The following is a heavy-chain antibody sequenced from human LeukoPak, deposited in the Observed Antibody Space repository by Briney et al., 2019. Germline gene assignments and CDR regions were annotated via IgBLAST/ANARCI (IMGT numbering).Heavy chain of an antibody. CDR3: VRGYSFGPYGMDV. V-gene: IGHV3-64D*09. Sequence: GGSLRLSCSASGFXFSSYAIHWVRQAPGKGLEYVSDISDSGGSTYYADSVKGRFTISRDNSKNTLYLQMSSLRAEDTAVYFCVRGYSFGPYGMDVWGQGTTVTVSS. J-gene: IGHJ6*02. CDR2: ISDSGGST. CDR1: GFXFSSYA. D-gene: IGHD2-15*01.